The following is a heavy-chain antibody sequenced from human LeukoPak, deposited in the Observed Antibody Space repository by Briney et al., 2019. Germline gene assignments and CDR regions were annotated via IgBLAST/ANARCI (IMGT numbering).Heavy chain of an antibody. V-gene: IGHV1-69*05. CDR1: GGTFSSYA. CDR3: ARGRVGATISYFDY. CDR2: IIPIFGTA. J-gene: IGHJ4*02. Sequence: SVKVSCKASGGTFSSYAISWVRQAPGQGLEWMGGIIPIFGTANYAQKFQSRVTITTDESTSTAYMELSSLRSEDTAVYYCARGRVGATISYFDYWGQGTLVTVSS. D-gene: IGHD1-26*01.